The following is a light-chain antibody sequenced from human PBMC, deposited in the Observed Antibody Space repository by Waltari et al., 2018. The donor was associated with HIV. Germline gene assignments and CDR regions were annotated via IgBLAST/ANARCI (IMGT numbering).Light chain of an antibody. J-gene: IGKJ1*01. V-gene: IGKV1-5*03. Sequence: DIHMTQSPSTLSASVGDRVNITCRASQSISAWLAWYQQKPGKAPKLLIYRMSSLESGVPSRFSGSGSGTEFTLTISSLQPDDFATYYCQQYSNYQGTFGQGTKVEIK. CDR1: QSISAW. CDR2: RMS. CDR3: QQYSNYQGT.